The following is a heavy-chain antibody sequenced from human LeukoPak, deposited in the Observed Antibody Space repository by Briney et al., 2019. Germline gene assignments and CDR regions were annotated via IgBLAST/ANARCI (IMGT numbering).Heavy chain of an antibody. CDR3: HSGSGSYFYAFDV. V-gene: IGHV3-7*01. D-gene: IGHD3-10*01. CDR2: IEQDGSEK. CDR1: GFTFSNLW. J-gene: IGHJ3*01. Sequence: GGSLRLSCAASGFTFSNLWMRWVRQAPGKGLEWVANIEQDGSEKYYVDSVKGRFTISRDNAKNSLYLQMNRLRAEDTAVYYCHSGSGSYFYAFDVWGQGTMVTVSS.